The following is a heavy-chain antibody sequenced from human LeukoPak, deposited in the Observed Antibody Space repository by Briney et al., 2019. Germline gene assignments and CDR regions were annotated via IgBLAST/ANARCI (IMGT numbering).Heavy chain of an antibody. J-gene: IGHJ4*02. V-gene: IGHV3-23*01. CDR2: ITSSGDTT. Sequence: GGSLRLSCEASGFTFSSYAMSWVRQAPGKGLEWVSAITSSGDTTYYADSVKGRFTISRDNSKNTLYLQMNSLRAEDTAVYYCARGYGSGSYLDYWGQGTLVTVSS. CDR1: GFTFSSYA. D-gene: IGHD3-10*01. CDR3: ARGYGSGSYLDY.